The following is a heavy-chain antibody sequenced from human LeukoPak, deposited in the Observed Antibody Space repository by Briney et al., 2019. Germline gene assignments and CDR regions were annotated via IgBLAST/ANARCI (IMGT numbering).Heavy chain of an antibody. Sequence: GASVKVSCKASGGTFSSYAISWVRQAPGQGLEWMGGIIPIFGTANYAQKFQGRVTITADESTSTAYMELSSLRSEDTAVYYCASLWGGGYNWKPKDAFDIWGQGTMVTVSS. CDR2: IIPIFGTA. D-gene: IGHD1-20*01. CDR1: GGTFSSYA. V-gene: IGHV1-69*13. J-gene: IGHJ3*02. CDR3: ASLWGGGYNWKPKDAFDI.